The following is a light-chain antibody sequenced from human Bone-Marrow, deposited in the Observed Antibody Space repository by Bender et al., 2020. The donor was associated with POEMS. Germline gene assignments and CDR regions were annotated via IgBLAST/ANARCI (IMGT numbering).Light chain of an antibody. Sequence: QSVLTQPPSASGTPGQWVTISCSGSNSNIGINTVNWYQQHPGSAPKLLIYSNHQRPSGVPDRFSGSKSGTSASLAISGLQSGDEADYYCASWDDSLNGRVFGGGTKLTVL. CDR1: NSNIGINT. CDR3: ASWDDSLNGRV. CDR2: SNH. J-gene: IGLJ3*02. V-gene: IGLV1-44*01.